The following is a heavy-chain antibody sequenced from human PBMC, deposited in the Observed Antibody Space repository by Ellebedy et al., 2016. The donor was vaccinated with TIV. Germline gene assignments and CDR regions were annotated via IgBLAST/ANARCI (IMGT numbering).Heavy chain of an antibody. V-gene: IGHV4-4*02. Sequence: SETLSLTXAVSGGSISSNKWWSWVRQPPGKGLEWIGEINHSGSTNYNPSLKSRVTISVDTSKNQFSLKLSSVTAADTAVYYCARGIGVIGWFDPWGQGTLVTVSS. D-gene: IGHD3-16*02. CDR3: ARGIGVIGWFDP. CDR1: GGSISSNKW. CDR2: INHSGST. J-gene: IGHJ5*02.